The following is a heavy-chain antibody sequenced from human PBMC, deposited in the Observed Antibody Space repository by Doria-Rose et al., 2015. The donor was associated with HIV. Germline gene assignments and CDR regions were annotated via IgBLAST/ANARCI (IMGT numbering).Heavy chain of an antibody. Sequence: QITLKESGPVLVKPTETLTLTCTVSGVSLSSPGMGVSWIRQPPGKALEWLANTFSDDERSYKTSLKSRLTISRGTSKSQVVLTMTDMDPVDTATYYCARIKSIRWYHKYYCDLWGQGTLVIVAA. CDR3: ARIKSIRWYHKYYCDL. V-gene: IGHV2-26*01. J-gene: IGHJ4*02. CDR1: GVSLSSPGMG. CDR2: TFSDDER. D-gene: IGHD6-13*01.